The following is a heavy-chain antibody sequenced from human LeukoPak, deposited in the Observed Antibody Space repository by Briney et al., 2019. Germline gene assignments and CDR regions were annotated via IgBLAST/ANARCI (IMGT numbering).Heavy chain of an antibody. J-gene: IGHJ6*02. CDR2: IFSNGTT. CDR3: ARDGCSSTSCYSDYYYGMDV. V-gene: IGHV4-59*01. CDR1: GGSITRYY. Sequence: SETLSLTCTVSGGSITRYYWTWIRQPPGKGLEWIGYIFSNGTTNYNPSLKSRVAISLDTSKRQFSLRLTSVTAADTAVYYCARDGCSSTSCYSDYYYGMDVWGQGTTVTVSS. D-gene: IGHD2-2*01.